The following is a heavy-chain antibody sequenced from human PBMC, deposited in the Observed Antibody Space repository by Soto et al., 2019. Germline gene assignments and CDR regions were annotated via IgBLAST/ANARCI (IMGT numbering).Heavy chain of an antibody. CDR2: ISSDDRNI. Sequence: QVQLVESGGGVVQPGRSLRLSCVASGFTFSIFDMHWVRQAPGKGLEWVTLISSDDRNIYYADSVQGRLTVSRDDSRNTLYLQMNSLRPEDMAVYYCAKGLNGELNDWGQGTMVTVSS. D-gene: IGHD1-1*01. J-gene: IGHJ3*01. CDR3: AKGLNGELND. CDR1: GFTFSIFD. V-gene: IGHV3-30*18.